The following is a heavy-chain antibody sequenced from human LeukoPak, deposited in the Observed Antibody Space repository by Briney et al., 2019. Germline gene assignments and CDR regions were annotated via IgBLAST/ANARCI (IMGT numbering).Heavy chain of an antibody. V-gene: IGHV1-18*01. Sequence: VASVKVSCKASGYTFTSYGISWVRQAPGQGLEWMGWISAYNGNTNYAQKLQGRVTMTTDTSTSTAYMELRSLRSDDTAVYYCARTPINFYGSGSYWNTWGQGTLVTVSS. D-gene: IGHD3-10*01. J-gene: IGHJ4*02. CDR3: ARTPINFYGSGSYWNT. CDR2: ISAYNGNT. CDR1: GYTFTSYG.